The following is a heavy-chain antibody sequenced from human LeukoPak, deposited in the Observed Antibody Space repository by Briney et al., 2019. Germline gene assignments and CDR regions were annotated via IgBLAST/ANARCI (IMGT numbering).Heavy chain of an antibody. Sequence: SETLSLTCSVSGYSISSGFYWGWIRQPPGKGLEWIGNIYHSGNTYYNPSLKSRVTISVDTSKSQFSLKLNSVTAADTAVYYCARDHLANLASRLFDPWGQGSLVTVSS. J-gene: IGHJ5*02. CDR2: IYHSGNT. CDR3: ARDHLANLASRLFDP. CDR1: GYSISSGFY. V-gene: IGHV4-38-2*02. D-gene: IGHD3-3*01.